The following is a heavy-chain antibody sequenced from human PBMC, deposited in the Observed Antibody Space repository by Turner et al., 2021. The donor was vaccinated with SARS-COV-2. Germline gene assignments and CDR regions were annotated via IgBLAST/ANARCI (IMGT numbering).Heavy chain of an antibody. CDR3: ARSGGGFDY. J-gene: IGHJ4*02. CDR1: GSTFTSYY. Sequence: QVQLVQSGAEVKNPGASVKVSCKASGSTFTSYYMHWVRQAPGQGLGWMGINNPSGGSTGYAQKFQGRVTMTRDTSTSTVYMELSSLRSEDTAVYYCARSGGGFDYWGQGTLVTVSS. V-gene: IGHV1-46*01. CDR2: NNPSGGST. D-gene: IGHD2-15*01.